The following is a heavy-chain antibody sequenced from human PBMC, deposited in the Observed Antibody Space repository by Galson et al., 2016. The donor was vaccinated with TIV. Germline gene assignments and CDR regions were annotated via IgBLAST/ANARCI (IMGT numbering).Heavy chain of an antibody. V-gene: IGHV3-53*01. J-gene: IGHJ3*02. D-gene: IGHD1-1*01. CDR2: IYRGGTT. CDR3: ARERGNYPDDSFDI. CDR1: GFTVTDNY. Sequence: SLRLSCAASGFTVTDNYMNWVRRAPGKGLEWLSVIYRGGTTHYADSVKGRFTTSRDSSTNTMYLQMNSLRVEDQAVYYCARERGNYPDDSFDIWGQGTMVTVSS.